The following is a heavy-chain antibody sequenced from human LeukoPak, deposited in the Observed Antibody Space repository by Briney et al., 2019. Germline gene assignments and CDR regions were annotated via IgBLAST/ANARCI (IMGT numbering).Heavy chain of an antibody. J-gene: IGHJ4*02. CDR3: ARVSGPGYCSSTSCYMNY. CDR2: INPNSGNT. Sequence: ASVKVSCKASGYTFTGYYMHWVRQAPGQGLEWMGRINPNSGNTNYAQKLQGRVTMTTDTSTSTAYMELRSLGSDDTAVYYCARVSGPGYCSSTSCYMNYWGQGTLVTVSS. D-gene: IGHD2-2*02. CDR1: GYTFTGYY. V-gene: IGHV1-2*06.